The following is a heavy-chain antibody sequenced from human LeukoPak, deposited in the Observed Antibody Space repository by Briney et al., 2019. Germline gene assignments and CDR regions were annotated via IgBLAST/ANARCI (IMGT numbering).Heavy chain of an antibody. CDR2: IYHTGFT. CDR1: GGSTSRYY. Sequence: SETLSLTCTVSGGSTSRYYWSWIRQPPGKGLEWIGYIYHTGFTYYNPSLKSRVTISLDRSKNQFSLKLSSVTAADTAVYYCARSAAAGNFGYWGQGTPVTVSS. J-gene: IGHJ4*02. V-gene: IGHV4-59*12. D-gene: IGHD6-13*01. CDR3: ARSAAAGNFGY.